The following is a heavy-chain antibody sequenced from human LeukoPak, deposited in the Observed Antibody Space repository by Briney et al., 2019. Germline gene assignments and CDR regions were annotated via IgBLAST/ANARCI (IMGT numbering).Heavy chain of an antibody. Sequence: GGSLRLSCAASGFSFNNYDMHCVRQAPGKGLEWVAVISDDGRNKNYADSVKGRFTISRDNSNNTLYLQMNSLRAEDTGVYYCAKDRETTASGTFDYWGQGTLVTVSS. J-gene: IGHJ4*02. V-gene: IGHV3-30*18. CDR2: ISDDGRNK. D-gene: IGHD6-13*01. CDR3: AKDRETTASGTFDY. CDR1: GFSFNNYD.